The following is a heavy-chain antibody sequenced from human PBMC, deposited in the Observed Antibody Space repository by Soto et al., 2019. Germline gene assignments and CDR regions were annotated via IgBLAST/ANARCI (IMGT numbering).Heavy chain of an antibody. J-gene: IGHJ4*02. V-gene: IGHV3-23*01. CDR2: ISGNGGST. D-gene: IGHD6-6*01. Sequence: GGSLRLSCGASGFTFSVYAMTWVRQAPGKGLELVSAISGNGGSTYYADSVKGRFTISRDNSKSTLHLQMNSLRVEDTAVYYCAKDRTFGPPLVRFDSWGQGTLVTVSS. CDR1: GFTFSVYA. CDR3: AKDRTFGPPLVRFDS.